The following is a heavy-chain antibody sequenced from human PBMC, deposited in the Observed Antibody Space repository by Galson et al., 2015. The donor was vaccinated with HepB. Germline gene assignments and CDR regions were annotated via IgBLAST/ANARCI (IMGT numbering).Heavy chain of an antibody. CDR2: ISSSSSSI. CDR1: GFTFSSYS. J-gene: IGHJ4*02. Sequence: SLRLSCAASGFTFSSYSMNWVCQAPGKGLEWVSSISSSSSSIYYADSVKGRFTISRDNAKNSLHLQMNSLRAEDTAVYYCARGGSYSSLDYWGQGTLVTVSS. V-gene: IGHV3-21*01. D-gene: IGHD6-13*01. CDR3: ARGGSYSSLDY.